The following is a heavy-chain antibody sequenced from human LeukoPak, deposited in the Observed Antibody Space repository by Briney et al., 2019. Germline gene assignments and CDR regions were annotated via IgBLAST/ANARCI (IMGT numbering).Heavy chain of an antibody. V-gene: IGHV1-2*07. CDR1: GYTFTGYY. Sequence: ASVRVSCKASGYTFTGYYIHRVRQAPGQGLEWMGWILPRSGETNYAYKFRGRVTMTRDTSISTTYMDLGSLGSDDTAVYYCARDGDYGTGSYYRGFFDYWGQGTLVTVSS. CDR3: ARDGDYGTGSYYRGFFDY. CDR2: ILPRSGET. J-gene: IGHJ4*02. D-gene: IGHD3-10*01.